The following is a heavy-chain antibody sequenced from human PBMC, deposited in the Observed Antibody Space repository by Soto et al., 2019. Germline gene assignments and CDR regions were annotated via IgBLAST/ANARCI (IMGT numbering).Heavy chain of an antibody. D-gene: IGHD1-26*01. CDR3: ARGGGLDSFDY. V-gene: IGHV4-30-2*01. J-gene: IGHJ4*02. CDR2: INHLETT. CDR1: GASITYGAYS. Sequence: TSETLPLTCTDSGASITYGAYSWSWIRQTPGKGLGWIGYINHLETTFYNPSFESRLTLSIDRTKNQFSLNLKSMSAADRAVYFCARGGGLDSFDYWGQGILVTVSS.